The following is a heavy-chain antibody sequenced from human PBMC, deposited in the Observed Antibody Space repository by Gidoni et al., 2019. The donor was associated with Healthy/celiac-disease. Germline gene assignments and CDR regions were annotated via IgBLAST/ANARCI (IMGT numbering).Heavy chain of an antibody. D-gene: IGHD3-22*01. Sequence: QVQLQQWGAGLLKPSETLSLTCAVEGGSFSGYYWSWIRQPPGKGLEWIGEINHSGSTNYTPSLKSRVTISVDTSKNQFSLKLSSVTAADTAVYYCASRQKDSSGPKIEHWGQGTLVTVSS. J-gene: IGHJ1*01. CDR3: ASRQKDSSGPKIEH. V-gene: IGHV4-34*01. CDR2: INHSGST. CDR1: GGSFSGYY.